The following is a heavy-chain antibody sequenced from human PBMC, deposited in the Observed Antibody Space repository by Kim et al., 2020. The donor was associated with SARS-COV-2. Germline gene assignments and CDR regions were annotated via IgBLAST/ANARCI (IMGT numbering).Heavy chain of an antibody. CDR2: IWYDGSNK. Sequence: GGSLRLSCAASGFTFSSYGMHWVRQAPGKGLEWVAVIWYDGSNKYYADSVKGRFTISRDNSKNTLYLQMNSLRAEDTAVYYCAREGIAAAGTNWFDPWGQGTLVTVSS. CDR1: GFTFSSYG. J-gene: IGHJ5*02. CDR3: AREGIAAAGTNWFDP. D-gene: IGHD6-13*01. V-gene: IGHV3-33*01.